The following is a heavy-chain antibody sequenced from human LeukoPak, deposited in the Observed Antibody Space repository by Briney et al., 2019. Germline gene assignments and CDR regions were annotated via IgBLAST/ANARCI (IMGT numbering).Heavy chain of an antibody. CDR2: INHSGST. J-gene: IGHJ4*02. V-gene: IGHV4-34*01. D-gene: IGHD3-10*01. CDR3: ARRNPSYGSGSVDY. CDR1: GESFSGYY. Sequence: SETLSLTCAVYGESFSGYYWSWIRQPPGKGLEWIGEINHSGSTNYNPSLKSRVTISVDTSKNQFSLKLGSVTAADTAVYYCARRNPSYGSGSVDYWGQGTLVTVSS.